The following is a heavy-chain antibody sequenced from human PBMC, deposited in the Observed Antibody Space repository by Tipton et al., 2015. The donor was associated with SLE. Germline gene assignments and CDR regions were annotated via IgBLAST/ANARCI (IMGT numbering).Heavy chain of an antibody. V-gene: IGHV1-2*02. CDR1: GGTFSSYA. J-gene: IGHJ4*02. CDR2: INPNSGGT. Sequence: QSGPEVKKPGSSVKVSCKASGGTFSSYAISWVRQAPGQGLEWMGGINPNSGGTNYAQKFQGRVTMTRDTSISTAYMELSRLRSDDTAVYYCARGIAAAGRVDYWGQGTLVTVSS. D-gene: IGHD6-13*01. CDR3: ARGIAAAGRVDY.